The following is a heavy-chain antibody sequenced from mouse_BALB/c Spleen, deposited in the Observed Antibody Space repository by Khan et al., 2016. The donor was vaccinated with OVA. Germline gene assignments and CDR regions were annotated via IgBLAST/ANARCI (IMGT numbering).Heavy chain of an antibody. Sequence: EVQLQESGPGLVKPSQSLSLTCTVTGYSITSDYAWNWIRQFPGNKLEWMGYIGYSGSTSYNPSLKSRISITRDTSKNQFFLQLNSVTTEDTGTYYCARLGPGFAYWGQGTLVTVSA. J-gene: IGHJ3*01. CDR1: GYSITSDYA. CDR2: IGYSGST. V-gene: IGHV3-2*02. CDR3: ARLGPGFAY. D-gene: IGHD4-1*01.